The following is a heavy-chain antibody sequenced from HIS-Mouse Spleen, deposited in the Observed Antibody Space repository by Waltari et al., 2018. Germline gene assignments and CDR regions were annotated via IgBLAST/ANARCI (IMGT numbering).Heavy chain of an antibody. V-gene: IGHV4-39*07. CDR2: IYYSGST. Sequence: QLQLQESGQGLVKPSETLSLTCTVSGGSISSSSYYWGWIRQPPGKGLGWIGSIYYSGSTYYTPYLKSRVTISVDTSKNQFSLKLSSVTAADTAVYYCAREIPYSSSWYDWYFDLWGHGTLVTVSS. J-gene: IGHJ2*01. D-gene: IGHD6-13*01. CDR3: AREIPYSSSWYDWYFDL. CDR1: GGSISSSSYY.